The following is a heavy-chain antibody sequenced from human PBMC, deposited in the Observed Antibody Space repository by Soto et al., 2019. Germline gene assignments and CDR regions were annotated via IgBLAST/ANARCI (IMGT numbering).Heavy chain of an antibody. V-gene: IGHV3-21*01. CDR2: ISSSSSYI. CDR1: GFTFSSYS. D-gene: IGHD2-15*01. Sequence: EVQLVESGGGLVKPGGSLRLSCAASGFTFSSYSMNWVRQAPGKGLEWVSSISSSSSYIYYADSVKGRFTISRDNAKNSLYLQMNSLRAEDTAVYYCARDPTSRGGVDYWGQGTLVTVSS. CDR3: ARDPTSRGGVDY. J-gene: IGHJ4*02.